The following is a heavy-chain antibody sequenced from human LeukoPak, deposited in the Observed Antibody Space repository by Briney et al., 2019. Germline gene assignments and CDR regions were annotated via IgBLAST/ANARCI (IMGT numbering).Heavy chain of an antibody. CDR2: ISGDGGST. CDR1: GFTFDDYA. D-gene: IGHD4-11*01. J-gene: IGHJ5*02. CDR3: ATRIYSPGDVGWFDP. Sequence: PGGSLRLSCAASGFTFDDYAMHWVRQAPGKGLEWVSLISGDGGSTYYADSVKGRFTISRDNSKNSLYLQMNSLRTEDTAVYYCATRIYSPGDVGWFDPWGQGTLVTVSS. V-gene: IGHV3-43*02.